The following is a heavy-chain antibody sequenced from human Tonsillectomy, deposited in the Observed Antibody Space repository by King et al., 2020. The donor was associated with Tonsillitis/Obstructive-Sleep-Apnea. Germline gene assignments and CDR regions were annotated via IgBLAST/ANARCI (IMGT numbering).Heavy chain of an antibody. CDR2: INHSGST. J-gene: IGHJ4*02. Sequence: VQLQQWGAGLLKPSETLSLTCAVYGGSFICYYWSWIRQPPGKGLEWIWEINHSGSTNYNPSLKSRVTISVDTSKNQFSLKLSSVTAADTAVYYCARENSSSWDIDYWGQGTLVTVSS. CDR1: GGSFICYY. D-gene: IGHD6-13*01. CDR3: ARENSSSWDIDY. V-gene: IGHV4-34*01.